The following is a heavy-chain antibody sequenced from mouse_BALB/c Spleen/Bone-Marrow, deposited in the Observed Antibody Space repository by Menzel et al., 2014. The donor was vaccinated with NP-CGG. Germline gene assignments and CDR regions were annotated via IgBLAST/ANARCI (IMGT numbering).Heavy chain of an antibody. D-gene: IGHD1-1*01. CDR3: ARHYYGSSDAMDY. CDR1: GYTFTNYW. CDR2: IFPGTGTT. V-gene: IGHV1S132*01. Sequence: VQLQQSGAELVKPGASVKLSCKTSGYTFTNYWIQWVKQRPGQGLGWIGEIFPGTGTTYYNEKSKGKATLTIDTSSSTAYMQLSSLTSEDSAVYFCARHYYGSSDAMDYWGQGTSVTVSS. J-gene: IGHJ4*01.